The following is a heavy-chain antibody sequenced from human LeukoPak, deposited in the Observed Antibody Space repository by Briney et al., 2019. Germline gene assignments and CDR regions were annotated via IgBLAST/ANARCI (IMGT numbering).Heavy chain of an antibody. Sequence: PGRSMRLSCAASGFTFDDYAMHWVRQAPGKGLEWVSAISGSGGSTYYADSVKGRFTISRDNSKNTLYLQMNSLRAEDTAVYYCAKDRSIVATCFDYWGQGTLVTVSS. CDR2: ISGSGGST. D-gene: IGHD5-12*01. CDR3: AKDRSIVATCFDY. V-gene: IGHV3-23*01. CDR1: GFTFDDYA. J-gene: IGHJ4*02.